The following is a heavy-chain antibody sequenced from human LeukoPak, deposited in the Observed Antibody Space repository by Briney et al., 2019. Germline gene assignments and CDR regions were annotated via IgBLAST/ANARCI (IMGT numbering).Heavy chain of an antibody. Sequence: GASVKVSCKASGGTFSSYGISWVRQAPGQGLEWMGRIIPILGIANYAQKFQGRVTITADKSTSTAYMELSSLRSEDTAVYYCARKYSGSYYNAFDIWGQGTMVTVSS. CDR3: ARKYSGSYYNAFDI. D-gene: IGHD1-26*01. CDR2: IIPILGIA. CDR1: GGTFSSYG. V-gene: IGHV1-69*04. J-gene: IGHJ3*02.